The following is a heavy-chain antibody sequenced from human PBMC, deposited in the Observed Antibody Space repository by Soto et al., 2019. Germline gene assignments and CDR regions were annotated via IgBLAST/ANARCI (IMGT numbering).Heavy chain of an antibody. D-gene: IGHD3-10*01. CDR3: ARDSAFGEGIDY. J-gene: IGHJ4*02. V-gene: IGHV4-30-4*01. Sequence: NPSETLSLTCTVSGGSISSGDYYWSWIRQPPGKGLEWIGYIYYSGSTYYNPSLKSRVTISVDTSKNQFSLKLSSVTAADTAVYYCARDSAFGEGIDYWGQGTLVTVSS. CDR2: IYYSGST. CDR1: GGSISSGDYY.